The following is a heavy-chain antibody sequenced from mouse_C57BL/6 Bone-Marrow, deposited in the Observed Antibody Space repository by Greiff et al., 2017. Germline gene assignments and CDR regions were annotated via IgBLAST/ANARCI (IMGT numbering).Heavy chain of an antibody. J-gene: IGHJ3*01. CDR3: TSYDYDVSWFAY. CDR1: GYTFTSYG. D-gene: IGHD2-4*01. CDR2: IYPRSGNT. V-gene: IGHV1-81*01. Sequence: VKLQESGAELARPGASVKLSCKASGYTFTSYGISWVKQRTGQGLEWIGEIYPRSGNTYYNEKFKGKATLTADKSSSTAYMELRSLTSEDSAVYYCTSYDYDVSWFAYWGQGTLVTVSA.